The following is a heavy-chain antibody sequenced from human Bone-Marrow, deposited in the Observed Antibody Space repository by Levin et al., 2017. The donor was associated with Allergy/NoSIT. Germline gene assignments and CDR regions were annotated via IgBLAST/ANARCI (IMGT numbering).Heavy chain of an antibody. CDR3: ARDDYEDSSGYSDQDCYFDY. V-gene: IGHV3-48*04. CDR1: GFAFSGYS. J-gene: IGHJ4*02. Sequence: GGSLRLSCAASGFAFSGYSMNWLRQAPGKGPEWVSYISGSGRTMYADSVKGRFTISRDNAMNSVYLQMHSLRAEDTALYYCARDDYEDSSGYSDQDCYFDYWGQGTLVTVSS. CDR2: ISGSGRT. D-gene: IGHD3-22*01.